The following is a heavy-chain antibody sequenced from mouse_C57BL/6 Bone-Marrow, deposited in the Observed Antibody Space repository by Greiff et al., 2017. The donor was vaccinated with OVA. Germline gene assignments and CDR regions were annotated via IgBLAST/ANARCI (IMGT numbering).Heavy chain of an antibody. Sequence: EVKLMESGGDLVKPGGSLKLSCAASGFTFNSYGMSWVRQTPDKRLEWVATISSGGSYTYYPESVKGRFTISRDNAKNTLYLQMSSLKSEDTAMDYCARYWYYAMDYWGQGTSVTVSS. CDR1: GFTFNSYG. CDR2: ISSGGSYT. J-gene: IGHJ4*01. D-gene: IGHD4-1*01. V-gene: IGHV5-6*01. CDR3: ARYWYYAMDY.